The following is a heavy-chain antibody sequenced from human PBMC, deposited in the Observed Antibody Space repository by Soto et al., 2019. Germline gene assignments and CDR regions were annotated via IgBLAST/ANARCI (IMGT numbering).Heavy chain of an antibody. V-gene: IGHV3-33*01. CDR3: ARDNYGSGSPMDY. CDR2: IWYDGSNK. J-gene: IGHJ4*02. CDR1: GFTFSSYG. Sequence: QVQLVESGGGVVQPGRSLRLSCAASGFTFSSYGMHWVRQAPGKGLEWVAVIWYDGSNKYYADSVKGRFTISRDNSKNTLYLQMNSLRAEDTAVYYCARDNYGSGSPMDYWGQGTLVTVSS. D-gene: IGHD3-10*01.